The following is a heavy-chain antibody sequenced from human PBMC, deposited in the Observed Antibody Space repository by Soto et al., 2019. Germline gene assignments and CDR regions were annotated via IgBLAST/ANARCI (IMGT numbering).Heavy chain of an antibody. J-gene: IGHJ4*02. CDR2: ISAHNGNT. CDR3: ARGRYGDY. CDR1: GYTFTSYG. D-gene: IGHD1-1*01. Sequence: QVNLVQSGAEVKKPGASVKVSCKASGYTFTSYGITWVRQAPGQGLEWMGWISAHNGNTDYAQKLQGRVIVTRDTSTSTAYMELRSRRSDDTAVYYCARGRYGDYWGQGALVTVSS. V-gene: IGHV1-18*01.